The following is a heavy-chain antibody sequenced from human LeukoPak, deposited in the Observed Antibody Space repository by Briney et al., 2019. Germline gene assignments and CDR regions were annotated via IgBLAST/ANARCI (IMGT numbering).Heavy chain of an antibody. D-gene: IGHD1-26*01. Sequence: AASLKIFSKGSGYSFTSYWIGCVRQLPAKGLEWMVIIYPGDSDTRYNPSFQGQVTISADKSISTAYLQRSTLKASDTAMYYCARSASYYMYYFDYWGQGTLVTVSS. V-gene: IGHV5-51*01. J-gene: IGHJ4*02. CDR3: ARSASYYMYYFDY. CDR1: GYSFTSYW. CDR2: IYPGDSDT.